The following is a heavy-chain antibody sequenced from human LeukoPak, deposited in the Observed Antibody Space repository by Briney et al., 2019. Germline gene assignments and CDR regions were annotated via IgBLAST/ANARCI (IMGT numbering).Heavy chain of an antibody. CDR1: GFTFSDYY. J-gene: IGHJ4*02. CDR2: ISSSGSSI. Sequence: GGSLRLSCAASGFTFSDYYMSWIRQAPGKGLEWVSYISSSGSSIYYADPVKGRFTISRDNAKNSLYLQMNSLRAEDTAVYYCAREGALAAAGSLLDYWGQGTLVTVSS. CDR3: AREGALAAAGSLLDY. D-gene: IGHD6-13*01. V-gene: IGHV3-11*04.